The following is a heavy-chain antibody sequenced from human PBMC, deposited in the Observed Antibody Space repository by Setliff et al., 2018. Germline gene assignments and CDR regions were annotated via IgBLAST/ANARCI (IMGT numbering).Heavy chain of an antibody. V-gene: IGHV1-46*01. D-gene: IGHD3-9*01. CDR2: INPSGGRL. CDR3: AREVSTGENSGCDI. Sequence: ASVKVSCKASGYTFTNYYIHWVRQTPGQGLEWMGIINPSGGRLSYAEKFQDRVTMTRDTSTNTVYVDLSSLRDDDTAVYYCAREVSTGENSGCDIWGQGTVVTVSS. CDR1: GYTFTNYY. J-gene: IGHJ3*02.